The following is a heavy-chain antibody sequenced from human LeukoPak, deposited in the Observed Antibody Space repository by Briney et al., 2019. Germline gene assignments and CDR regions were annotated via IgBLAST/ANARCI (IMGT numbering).Heavy chain of an antibody. CDR3: ARERSGENAFDI. D-gene: IGHD3-3*01. Sequence: PGGSLRLSCAASGFTFSSYWMHWVRQAPGKGLVWVSRINSDGSSTCYADSVKGRFTISRDNAKNTLYLQMNSLRAEDTAVYYCARERSGENAFDIWGQGTMVTVSS. CDR1: GFTFSSYW. J-gene: IGHJ3*02. CDR2: INSDGSST. V-gene: IGHV3-74*01.